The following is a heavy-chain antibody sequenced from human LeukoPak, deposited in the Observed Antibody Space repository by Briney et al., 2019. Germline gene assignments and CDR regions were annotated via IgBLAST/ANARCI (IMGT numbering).Heavy chain of an antibody. J-gene: IGHJ5*02. V-gene: IGHV1-18*01. Sequence: EASVKVSCKASGYTFTSYGISWVRQAPGQGLEWMGWISAYNGNTNYAQKLQGRVTMTTDTSTSTAYMELRSLRSDDTAVYYCARTLSSISLWWFDPWGQGTLVTVSS. CDR2: ISAYNGNT. CDR1: GYTFTSYG. CDR3: ARTLSSISLWWFDP. D-gene: IGHD2-2*01.